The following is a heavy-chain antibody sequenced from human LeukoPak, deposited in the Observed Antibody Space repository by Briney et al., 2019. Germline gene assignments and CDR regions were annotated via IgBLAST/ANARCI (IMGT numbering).Heavy chain of an antibody. CDR1: GFTFSTYS. J-gene: IGHJ4*02. Sequence: PGGSLRLSCAASGFTFSTYSMNWVRQAPGKGLEWGSYISSSSSTIYYADSVKGRFTISRDNAKNSLYLQMNSLRAEDTAVYYCAREMAYTCDYWGQGTLVTVSS. CDR2: ISSSSSTI. D-gene: IGHD2-2*02. CDR3: AREMAYTCDY. V-gene: IGHV3-48*01.